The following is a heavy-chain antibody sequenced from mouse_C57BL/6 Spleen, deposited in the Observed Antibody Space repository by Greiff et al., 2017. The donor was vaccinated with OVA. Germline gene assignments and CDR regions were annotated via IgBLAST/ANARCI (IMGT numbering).Heavy chain of an antibody. CDR1: GYTFTDYY. CDR2: INPNNGGT. J-gene: IGHJ1*03. CDR3: ANQGYFDV. Sequence: EVQLQQSGPELVKPGASVKISCKASGYTFTDYYMNWVKQSHGKSLEWIGDINPNNGGTSYNQKFKGKATLTVDKSSSTAYMELRSLTSEDSAVYYCANQGYFDVWGTGTTVTVSS. V-gene: IGHV1-26*01.